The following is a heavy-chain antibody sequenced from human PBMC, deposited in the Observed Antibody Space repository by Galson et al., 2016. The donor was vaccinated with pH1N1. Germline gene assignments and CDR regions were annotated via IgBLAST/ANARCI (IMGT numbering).Heavy chain of an antibody. J-gene: IGHJ4*02. Sequence: SVKVSCKASGYTFSGFGISWVRQAPGQGLEWMGWISPDNGKTIYEQKFQGRVTITKDTSASTVYLELGSLRSEDTAVYYCGRDGLTMITFGVPGNYFDYWGQGTLVTVSS. CDR1: GYTFSGFG. V-gene: IGHV1-18*04. CDR3: GRDGLTMITFGVPGNYFDY. CDR2: ISPDNGKT. D-gene: IGHD3-16*01.